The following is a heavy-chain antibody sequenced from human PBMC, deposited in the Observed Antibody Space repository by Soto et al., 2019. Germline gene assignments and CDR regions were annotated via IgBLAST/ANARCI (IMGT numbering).Heavy chain of an antibody. CDR3: ARDGYYYDSSGYYSFDY. Sequence: SQTLSLTCAISGDSVSSNSASWNWIRQSPSRGLEWLGRTYYRSKWYNDYAVSVKSRITINPDTSKNQFSLQLNSVTPEDTAVYYCARDGYYYDSSGYYSFDYWGQGTLVTVSS. J-gene: IGHJ4*02. CDR1: GDSVSSNSAS. V-gene: IGHV6-1*01. D-gene: IGHD3-22*01. CDR2: TYYRSKWYN.